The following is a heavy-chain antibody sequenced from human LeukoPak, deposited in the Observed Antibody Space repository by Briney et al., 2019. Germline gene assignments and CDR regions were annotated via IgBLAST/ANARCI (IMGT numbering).Heavy chain of an antibody. V-gene: IGHV3-30*04. CDR1: GFIFSTYS. CDR2: ISFDGNNK. Sequence: GGSLRLSCAASGFIFSTYSMNWVRQAPGKGLEWVTVISFDGNNKYYADSVKGRFTISRDNSKNTLYLQMNSLRAEDTALYYCARGDKQLVFNRNKGGFDPWGQGILVTVSS. J-gene: IGHJ5*02. D-gene: IGHD6-13*01. CDR3: ARGDKQLVFNRNKGGFDP.